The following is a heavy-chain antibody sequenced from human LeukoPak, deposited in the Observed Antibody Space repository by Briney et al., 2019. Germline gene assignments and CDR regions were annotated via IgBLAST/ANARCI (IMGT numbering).Heavy chain of an antibody. J-gene: IGHJ5*02. CDR2: IIPIFGTA. V-gene: IGHV1-69*13. Sequence: SVKVSCKASRGTFSSYAISWVRQAPGQGLEWMGGIIPIFGTANYAQKFQGRVTITADESTSTAYMELSSLRSEDTAVYCCARDLGSWFDPWGQGTLVTVSS. D-gene: IGHD1-14*01. CDR3: ARDLGSWFDP. CDR1: RGTFSSYA.